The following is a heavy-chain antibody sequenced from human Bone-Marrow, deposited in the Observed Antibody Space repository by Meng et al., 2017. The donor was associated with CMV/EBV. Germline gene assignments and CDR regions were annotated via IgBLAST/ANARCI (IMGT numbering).Heavy chain of an antibody. CDR2: ITHSGNT. D-gene: IGHD6-13*01. J-gene: IGHJ4*02. Sequence: GSLRLSCVVYGGSLTAYYWSWIRQPPGKGLEWIGEITHSGNTNYRSSLKSRVTISVDTSKKQFSLKLSSVTAAATAVYYCAKVRHQLVDTNWSSYFDYWGQGTLVTVSS. CDR3: AKVRHQLVDTNWSSYFDY. CDR1: GGSLTAYY. V-gene: IGHV4-34*01.